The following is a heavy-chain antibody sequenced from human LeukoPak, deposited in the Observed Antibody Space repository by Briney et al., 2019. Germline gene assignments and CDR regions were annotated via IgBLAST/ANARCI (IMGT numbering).Heavy chain of an antibody. CDR3: TTGAWIQLWLADY. V-gene: IGHV3-15*01. Sequence: GGSLRLSCAASGFTFSNAWMSWVRQAPGKGLEWVGRIKSKTDGGTADYAAPVKGRFTISRDDSKTTLYLQMNSLKAEDTAVYYCTTGAWIQLWLADYWGRGTLVTVSS. CDR1: GFTFSNAW. CDR2: IKSKTDGGTA. D-gene: IGHD5-18*01. J-gene: IGHJ4*02.